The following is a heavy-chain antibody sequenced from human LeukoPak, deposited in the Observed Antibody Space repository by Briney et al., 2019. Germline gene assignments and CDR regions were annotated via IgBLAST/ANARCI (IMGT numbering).Heavy chain of an antibody. CDR1: GFTFSSYA. D-gene: IGHD2-2*01. CDR2: ISYDGSNK. Sequence: PGGSLRLSCAASGFTFSSYAMHWVRQAPGKGLEWVAVISYDGSNKYYADSVKGRFTISRDNSKNTLYLQMNSLRAEDTAVYYCARDPPMKYQLLNCCDIWGQGTMVTVSS. J-gene: IGHJ3*02. V-gene: IGHV3-30-3*01. CDR3: ARDPPMKYQLLNCCDI.